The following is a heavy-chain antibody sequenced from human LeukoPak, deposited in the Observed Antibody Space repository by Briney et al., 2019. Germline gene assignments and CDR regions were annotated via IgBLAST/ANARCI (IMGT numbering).Heavy chain of an antibody. CDR3: ARDAHDYYGSGSYPDY. CDR2: ISYDGSNK. D-gene: IGHD3-10*01. V-gene: IGHV3-30-3*01. Sequence: GGSLRLSCAASGFTFSSYAMHWVRQAPGKGLEWVAVISYDGSNKYYADSVKGRFTISRDNSKNTLYLQMNSLRAEDTAVYYCARDAHDYYGSGSYPDYWGQGTLVTVSS. J-gene: IGHJ4*02. CDR1: GFTFSSYA.